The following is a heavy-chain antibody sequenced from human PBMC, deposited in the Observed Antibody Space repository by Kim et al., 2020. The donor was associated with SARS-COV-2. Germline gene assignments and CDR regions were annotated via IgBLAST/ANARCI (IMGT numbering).Heavy chain of an antibody. J-gene: IGHJ6*02. D-gene: IGHD3-10*01. CDR3: ARWLGVTEPYYYYYGMDV. V-gene: IGHV3-11*06. Sequence: KGRFTISRDNDENSLYLQMNSLRAEDTAVYYCARWLGVTEPYYYYYGMDVWGQGTTVTVSS.